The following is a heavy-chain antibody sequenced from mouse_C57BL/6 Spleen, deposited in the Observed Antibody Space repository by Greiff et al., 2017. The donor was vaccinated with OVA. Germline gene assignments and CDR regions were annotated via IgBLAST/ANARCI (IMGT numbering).Heavy chain of an antibody. D-gene: IGHD1-1*01. Sequence: QVQLQQPGAELVKPGASVKLSCKASGYTFTSYWMHWVKQRPGRGLEWIGRIDPNSGGTKYNEKFKSKATLTVDKPSSTAYMQLSSLTSEDSAVYYCARGPITTVVVDYAMDYWGQGTSVTVSS. CDR1: GYTFTSYW. V-gene: IGHV1-72*01. CDR3: ARGPITTVVVDYAMDY. J-gene: IGHJ4*01. CDR2: IDPNSGGT.